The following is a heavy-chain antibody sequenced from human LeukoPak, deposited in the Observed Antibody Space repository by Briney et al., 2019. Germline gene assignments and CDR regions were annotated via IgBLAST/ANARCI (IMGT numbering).Heavy chain of an antibody. V-gene: IGHV3-48*03. D-gene: IGHD3-3*02. CDR1: GFIFSAYE. J-gene: IGHJ3*02. CDR2: ISSSGSTI. CDR3: ARDFAFLEWLSQGAFDI. Sequence: PGGSLRLSCAASGFIFSAYEMNWVRQAPGKGLEWVSYISSSGSTIYYADSVRGRFTISRDNAKNSLYLQMNSLRAEDTAVYYCARDFAFLEWLSQGAFDIWGQGTIVTVSS.